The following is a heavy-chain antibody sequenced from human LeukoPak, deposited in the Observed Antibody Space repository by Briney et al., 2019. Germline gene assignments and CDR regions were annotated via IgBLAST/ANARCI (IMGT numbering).Heavy chain of an antibody. J-gene: IGHJ4*02. V-gene: IGHV3-53*01. Sequence: PGGSLRLSCAASGFTVSSNYMSWVRQAPGKGLEWVSVIYSGGSTYYADSVKGRFTISRDNSKNMVYLQMSSLRAEDTAVYYCAKKYYYDSRGYYFDYWGQGTLVTVSS. D-gene: IGHD3-22*01. CDR2: IYSGGST. CDR3: AKKYYYDSRGYYFDY. CDR1: GFTVSSNY.